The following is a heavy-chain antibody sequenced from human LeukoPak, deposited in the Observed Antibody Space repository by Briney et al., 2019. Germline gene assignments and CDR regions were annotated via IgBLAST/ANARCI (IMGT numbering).Heavy chain of an antibody. V-gene: IGHV4-39*07. Sequence: SETLSLTCTVSGGSISSSSYYWGWIRQPPGKGLEWIGSIYYRGITYYNPSLKSRVTISVDTSKNQFSLKLSSVTAADTAVYYCGSTTGQLAKNWSAPWGQGTLVTVSS. CDR3: GSTTGQLAKNWSAP. CDR1: GGSISSSSYY. CDR2: IYYRGIT. D-gene: IGHD6-13*01. J-gene: IGHJ5*02.